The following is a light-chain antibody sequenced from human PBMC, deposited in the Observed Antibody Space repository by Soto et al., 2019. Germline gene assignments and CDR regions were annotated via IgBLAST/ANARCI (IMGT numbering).Light chain of an antibody. CDR2: EVN. CDR1: SSDVGGYNY. CDR3: TSYAGGNNV. Sequence: QSALTQPPSASGSPGQSVTISCTGTSSDVGGYNYVSWYQQHPGKAPKLMVYEVNKRPSGVPDRFSGSKSGNTASLTVSGLRAEDEADYYCTSYAGGNNVFGTGTKLTVL. V-gene: IGLV2-8*01. J-gene: IGLJ1*01.